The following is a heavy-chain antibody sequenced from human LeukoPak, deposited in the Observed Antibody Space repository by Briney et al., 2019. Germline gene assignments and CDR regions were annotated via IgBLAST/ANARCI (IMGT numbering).Heavy chain of an antibody. CDR3: TNYHGDDNFDY. J-gene: IGHJ4*02. V-gene: IGHV3-30*18. CDR1: GFTFSRFG. D-gene: IGHD1-1*01. Sequence: PGGSLRLSCVASGFTFSRFGMHWVRQAPGKGLEWVAAISNDGNNKVYADSVKGRFTISRDNSKNTLYVEMNSLGVEDTAVYYCTNYHGDDNFDYWGQGTLVTVSS. CDR2: ISNDGNNK.